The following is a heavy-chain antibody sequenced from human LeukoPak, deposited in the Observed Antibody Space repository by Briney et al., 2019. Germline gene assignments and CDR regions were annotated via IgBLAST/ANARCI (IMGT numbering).Heavy chain of an antibody. Sequence: GGSLRLSCAASGFTLSTYGMNWVRQTPGKGLEWVSSISSSGSYIYYADSVKGRFTISRDNAKNSLYLQMNSLRAEDTAVYYCVRGEIGYCSSTSCYIFDYWGQGTLVTVSS. CDR1: GFTLSTYG. D-gene: IGHD2-2*02. J-gene: IGHJ4*02. V-gene: IGHV3-21*01. CDR3: VRGEIGYCSSTSCYIFDY. CDR2: ISSSGSYI.